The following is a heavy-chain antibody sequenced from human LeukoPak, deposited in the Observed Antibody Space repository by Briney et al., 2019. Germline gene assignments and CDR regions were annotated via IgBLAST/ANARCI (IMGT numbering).Heavy chain of an antibody. CDR3: ARVGYCSGGSCYRDSDNFDY. CDR1: GYTFTSYY. J-gene: IGHJ4*02. CDR2: INPSGGST. D-gene: IGHD2-15*01. Sequence: ASVKVSCKASGYTFTSYYMHWVLQAPGQGLEWMGIINPSGGSTSYAQKFQGRVTMTRDTSTSTVYMELSSLRSEDTAVYYCARVGYCSGGSCYRDSDNFDYWGQGTLVTVSS. V-gene: IGHV1-46*01.